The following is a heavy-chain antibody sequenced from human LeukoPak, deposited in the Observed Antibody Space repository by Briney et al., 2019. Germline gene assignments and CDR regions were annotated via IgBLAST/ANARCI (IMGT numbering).Heavy chain of an antibody. CDR2: IYYSGST. J-gene: IGHJ4*02. Sequence: SETLSLTCAVSGYSISSSYYWGWIRQPPGKGLEWIGYIYYSGSTNYNPSLKSRVTISVDTSKNQFSLKLSSVTAADTAVYYCASPRDTHSGSFLFDYWGQGTLVTVSS. D-gene: IGHD1-26*01. V-gene: IGHV4-59*13. CDR1: GYSISSSYY. CDR3: ASPRDTHSGSFLFDY.